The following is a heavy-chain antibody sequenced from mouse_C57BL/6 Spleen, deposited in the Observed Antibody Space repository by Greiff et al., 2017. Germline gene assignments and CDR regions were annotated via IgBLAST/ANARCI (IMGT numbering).Heavy chain of an antibody. V-gene: IGHV1-63*01. CDR2: IYPGGGYT. D-gene: IGHD1-1*01. J-gene: IGHJ2*01. Sequence: VQLQPSGAELVRPGTSVKMSCKASGYTFTNYWIGWAKQRPGHGLEWIGDIYPGGGYTNYNEKFKGKATLTADKSSSTAYMQFSSLTSEDAAIDYCARTYDGSRWYFDYWGQGTTLTVSA. CDR3: ARTYDGSRWYFDY. CDR1: GYTFTNYW.